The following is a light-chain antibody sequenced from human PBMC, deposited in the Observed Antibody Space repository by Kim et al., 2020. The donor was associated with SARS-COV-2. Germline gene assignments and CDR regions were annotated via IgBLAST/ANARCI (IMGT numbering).Light chain of an antibody. CDR1: NIRSKS. V-gene: IGLV3-21*04. Sequence: AQGQTARITCGGNNIRSKSVHWYQQKPGQAPVLGIYYDSDRPSGIPERFSGSNSGNTATLTISRVEAGDEADYYCQVWDSSSDHVVFGGGTQLTVL. CDR3: QVWDSSSDHVV. J-gene: IGLJ2*01. CDR2: YDS.